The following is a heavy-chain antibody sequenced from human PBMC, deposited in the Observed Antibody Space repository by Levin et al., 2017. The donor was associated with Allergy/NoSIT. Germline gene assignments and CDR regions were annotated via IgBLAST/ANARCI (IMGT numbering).Heavy chain of an antibody. CDR1: GLPFSIYG. V-gene: IGHV3-48*04. Sequence: GGSLRLSCVASGLPFSIYGMNWVRQAPGKGLEWVSHISSSGTPIYYADSVRGRFTMYRDHAKSSLYLQMNSLRAEDTALYYCATGAMDYWGQGTLVTVSS. D-gene: IGHD5-18*01. J-gene: IGHJ4*02. CDR2: ISSSGTPI. CDR3: ATGAMDY.